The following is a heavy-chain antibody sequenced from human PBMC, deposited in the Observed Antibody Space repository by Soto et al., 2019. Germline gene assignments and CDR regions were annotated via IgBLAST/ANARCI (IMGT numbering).Heavy chain of an antibody. D-gene: IGHD2-2*01. J-gene: IGHJ5*02. CDR2: IIPIFGTA. V-gene: IGHV1-69*13. CDR1: GGTFSSYA. CDR3: ARDSSSSSYNWFDP. Sequence: WASVKVSCKASGGTFSSYAISWVRQAPGQGLEWMGGIIPIFGTAHYAQTFQGRVTITADESTSTAYMELSSLRSEDTAVYYCARDSSSSSYNWFDPWGQGTLVTVSS.